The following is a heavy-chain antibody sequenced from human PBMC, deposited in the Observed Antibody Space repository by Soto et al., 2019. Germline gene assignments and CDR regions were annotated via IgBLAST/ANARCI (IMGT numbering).Heavy chain of an antibody. CDR2: INTDGGST. J-gene: IGHJ4*02. CDR1: GFTFSSYW. CDR3: ERPQYDSTGTPFDH. Sequence: GGSLRLSCAASGFTFSSYWLHWVRQAPGKGLVWVSGINTDGGSTDYADSVKGRFIISRDNAKNTLYLQMNSLRAEDTAVYYCERPQYDSTGTPFDHWGLGTLVTVSS. V-gene: IGHV3-74*01. D-gene: IGHD3-22*01.